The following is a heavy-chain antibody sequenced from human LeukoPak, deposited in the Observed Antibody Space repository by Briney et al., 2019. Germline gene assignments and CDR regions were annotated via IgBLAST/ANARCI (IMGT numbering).Heavy chain of an antibody. D-gene: IGHD3-3*01. CDR3: ARAQSGFWSGYCFDY. V-gene: IGHV3-7*01. Sequence: GGSLRLSCAASGFTFSTSWMTWVRQAPGKGLEWVANIKQDGSEKHYVDSVKGRFAVSRDNAKNSLYLQMNSLRAEDTAVYYCARAQSGFWSGYCFDYWGQGTLVTVSS. J-gene: IGHJ4*02. CDR1: GFTFSTSW. CDR2: IKQDGSEK.